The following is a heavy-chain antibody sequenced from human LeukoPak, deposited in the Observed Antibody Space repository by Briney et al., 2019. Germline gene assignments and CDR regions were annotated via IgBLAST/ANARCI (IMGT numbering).Heavy chain of an antibody. CDR1: GGTFSSYA. CDR3: ARGGGHLPGIIAAARARWSDP. V-gene: IGHV1-69*05. J-gene: IGHJ5*02. CDR2: IIPIFGTA. Sequence: ASVKVSCKASGGTFSSYAISWVRQAPGQGLEWMGGIIPIFGTANYAQKFQGRVTITTDESTSTAYMELSSLRSEDTAVYYCARGGGHLPGIIAAARARWSDPWGQGTLVTVSS. D-gene: IGHD6-13*01.